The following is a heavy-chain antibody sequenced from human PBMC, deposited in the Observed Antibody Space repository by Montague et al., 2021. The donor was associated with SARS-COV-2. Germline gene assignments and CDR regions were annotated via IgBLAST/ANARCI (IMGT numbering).Heavy chain of an antibody. CDR2: IGSNGGT. CDR1: GFTFNNYA. V-gene: IGHV3-23*01. D-gene: IGHD6-19*01. Sequence: SLRLSCAASGFTFNNYAMTWVRQGPGKGPEWVSGIGSNGGTFYGDSVEGRFTISRDNSKNTLYLQMNSLRVEDTALYFCAKDRVDDNGWSVDYWGQGTLVTVSS. CDR3: AKDRVDDNGWSVDY. J-gene: IGHJ4*02.